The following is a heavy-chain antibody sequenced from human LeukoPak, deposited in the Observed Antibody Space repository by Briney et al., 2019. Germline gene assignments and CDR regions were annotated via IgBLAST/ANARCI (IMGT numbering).Heavy chain of an antibody. CDR3: AKDMLGYCSGGGCPGFDY. CDR2: IRYDGSNK. J-gene: IGHJ4*02. Sequence: GGSLRLSCAASGFTFSSYGMHWVRQAPGKGLEWVAFIRYDGSNKYYADSVKGRFTISRDNSKNTLYLQMNSLRAEDTAVYYCAKDMLGYCSGGGCPGFDYWGQGTLVTVSS. CDR1: GFTFSSYG. D-gene: IGHD2-15*01. V-gene: IGHV3-30*02.